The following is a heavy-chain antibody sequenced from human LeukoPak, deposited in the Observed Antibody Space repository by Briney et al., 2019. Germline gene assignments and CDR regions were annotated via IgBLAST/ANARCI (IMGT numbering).Heavy chain of an antibody. D-gene: IGHD3-22*01. Sequence: RPSETLSLTCAVSGGSISSGNWWSWVRQPPGKGLEWIGEIYHSGSTNYNPSLKSRVTVSADSSKNQISLQLSFVTAADTAVYYCARHKSSYYDGSDFWGQGALVTVSS. V-gene: IGHV4-4*02. CDR3: ARHKSSYYDGSDF. J-gene: IGHJ4*02. CDR1: GGSISSGNW. CDR2: IYHSGST.